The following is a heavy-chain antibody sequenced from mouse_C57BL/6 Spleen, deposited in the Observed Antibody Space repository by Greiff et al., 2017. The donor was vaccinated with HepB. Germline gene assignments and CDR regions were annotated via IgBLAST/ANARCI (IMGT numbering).Heavy chain of an antibody. V-gene: IGHV1-52*01. D-gene: IGHD2-12*01. Sequence: QVQLQQPGAELVRPGSSVKLSCKASGYTFTSYWMHWVKQRPIQGLEWIGNIDPSDSETHYNQKFKDKATLTVDKSSSTAYMQLSSLTSEDSAVYYCARGALLYPFAYWGQGTLVTVSA. J-gene: IGHJ3*01. CDR2: IDPSDSET. CDR1: GYTFTSYW. CDR3: ARGALLYPFAY.